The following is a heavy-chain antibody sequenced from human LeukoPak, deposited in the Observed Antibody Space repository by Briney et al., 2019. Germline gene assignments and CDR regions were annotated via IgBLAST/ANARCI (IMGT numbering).Heavy chain of an antibody. J-gene: IGHJ5*02. D-gene: IGHD6-19*01. CDR2: IYYSGST. CDR3: ARDTSGWSQGDWFDP. Sequence: SETLSLTCTVSGDSLSSYYWNWIRQPPGKGLEGIGYIYYSGSTNYNPSLKSRVTISVDKSKNQFSLILDSVTAADTAVYYCARDTSGWSQGDWFDPWGQGILVTVSS. V-gene: IGHV4-59*12. CDR1: GDSLSSYY.